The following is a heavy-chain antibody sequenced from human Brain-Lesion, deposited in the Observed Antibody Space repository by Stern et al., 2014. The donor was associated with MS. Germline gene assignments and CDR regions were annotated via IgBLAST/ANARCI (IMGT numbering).Heavy chain of an antibody. CDR1: GYIFTGYY. J-gene: IGHJ6*02. D-gene: IGHD3-3*01. Sequence: QLVQSGAEVKKPGASVKVSCKTSGYIFTGYYIHWVRQAPGQGLEWMAWINPNTGGTKYVQKFQGQVTMSRDTSISTAYAALSSLTSDDTAVYYCARDQRGITIFGVVTDYYYLGMDVWGQGTTVTVSS. CDR2: INPNTGGT. V-gene: IGHV1-2*02. CDR3: ARDQRGITIFGVVTDYYYLGMDV.